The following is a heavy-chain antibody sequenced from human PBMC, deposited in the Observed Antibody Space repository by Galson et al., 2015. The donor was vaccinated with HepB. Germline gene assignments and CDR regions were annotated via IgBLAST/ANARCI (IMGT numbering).Heavy chain of an antibody. D-gene: IGHD3-9*01. J-gene: IGHJ6*04. CDR2: IQQDGSEK. CDR1: GFIFSGYS. Sequence: SLRLSCAASGFIFSGYSMSWVRQAPGKGLEWVANIQQDGSEKYYLDYVEGRFTITRDIAKNLLYLQMHSLRVEDTAVYYCARDRILTGAEDVWGSGTTVTVSS. V-gene: IGHV3-7*01. CDR3: ARDRILTGAEDV.